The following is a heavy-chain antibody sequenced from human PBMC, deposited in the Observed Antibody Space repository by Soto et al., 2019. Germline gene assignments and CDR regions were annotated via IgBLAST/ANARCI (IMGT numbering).Heavy chain of an antibody. J-gene: IGHJ6*02. CDR1: GFTFSSYG. CDR3: AKEXVTMVRGVIQDYYGMDV. V-gene: IGHV3-30*18. Sequence: GGSLRLSCAASGFTFSSYGMHWVRQAPGKGLEWVAVISYDGSNKYYADSVKGRFTISRDNSKNTLYLQMNSLRAEDTAVYYCAKEXVTMVRGVIQDYYGMDVWGQGTTVTVSS. D-gene: IGHD3-10*01. CDR2: ISYDGSNK.